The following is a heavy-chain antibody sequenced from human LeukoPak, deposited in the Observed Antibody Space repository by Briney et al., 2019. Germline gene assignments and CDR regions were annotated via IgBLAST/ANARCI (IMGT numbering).Heavy chain of an antibody. CDR3: ARERWEVGGYLMGFQY. CDR1: GGSIWSHY. V-gene: IGHV4-59*11. Sequence: PSETLSLTCSLSGGSIWSHYGNWFRQPPGKGLEWLGHIYYSGSTYYNPSLKSRITISVDTSKNQFSLRLSSVTAADTAVYYCARERWEVGGYLMGFQYWGQGALVTVSS. CDR2: IYYSGST. J-gene: IGHJ4*02. D-gene: IGHD2-15*01.